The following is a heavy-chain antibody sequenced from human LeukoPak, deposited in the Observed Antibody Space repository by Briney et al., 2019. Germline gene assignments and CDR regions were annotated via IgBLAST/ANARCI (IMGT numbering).Heavy chain of an antibody. V-gene: IGHV3-48*01. CDR1: GLTYSSYN. CDR2: ITTRSDT. D-gene: IGHD3-22*01. Sequence: GGSLRLSCAASGLTYSSYNMTWVRQAPGKGLECVSFITTRSDTYYVDSVKGRFTISRDNAKKSLFLQMNNLRAEDTAVYYCVSTAYYYDSVGLKNFDYWGQGTLVTVSS. CDR3: VSTAYYYDSVGLKNFDY. J-gene: IGHJ4*02.